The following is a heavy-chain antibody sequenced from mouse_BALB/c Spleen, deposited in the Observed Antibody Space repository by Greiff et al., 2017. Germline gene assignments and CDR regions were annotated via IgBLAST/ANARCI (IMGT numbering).Heavy chain of an antibody. J-gene: IGHJ4*01. CDR1: GFTFSSFG. D-gene: IGHD2-4*01. Sequence: EVMLVESGGGLVQPGGSRKLSCAASGFTFSSFGMHWVRQAPEKGLEWVAYISSGSSTIYYADTVKGRFTISRDNPKNTLFLQMTSLRSEDTAMYYCARDSIYYDYHYAMDYWGQGTSVTVSS. CDR3: ARDSIYYDYHYAMDY. V-gene: IGHV5-17*02. CDR2: ISSGSSTI.